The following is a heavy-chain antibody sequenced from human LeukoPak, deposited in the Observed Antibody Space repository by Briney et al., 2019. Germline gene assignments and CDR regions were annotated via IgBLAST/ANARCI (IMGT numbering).Heavy chain of an antibody. J-gene: IGHJ4*02. D-gene: IGHD2-21*01. CDR1: GFTFNNYW. Sequence: GGSLRLSCVASGFTFNNYWMTWVRQAPGKGLEWVSSISSSSSYINYADSVKGRFTISRDNAKNSLYLQMNSLRAEDTAVYYCARALCGGDCYAMTFFDYWGQGTLVTVSS. V-gene: IGHV3-21*01. CDR2: ISSSSSYI. CDR3: ARALCGGDCYAMTFFDY.